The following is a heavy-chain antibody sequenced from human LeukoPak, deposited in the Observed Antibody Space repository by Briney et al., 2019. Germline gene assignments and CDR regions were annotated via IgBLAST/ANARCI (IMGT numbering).Heavy chain of an antibody. D-gene: IGHD3-10*01. CDR1: GGSISSYY. CDR3: ARGLEVGSGSSFAPPEWFDP. V-gene: IGHV4-59*01. J-gene: IGHJ5*02. CDR2: IYYSGST. Sequence: SETLSLTCTVSGGSISSYYWSWIRQPPGKGLEWIGYIYYSGSTNYNPSLKSRVTISVDMSKNQFSLKLSSVTAADTAVYYCARGLEVGSGSSFAPPEWFDPWGQGTLVTVSS.